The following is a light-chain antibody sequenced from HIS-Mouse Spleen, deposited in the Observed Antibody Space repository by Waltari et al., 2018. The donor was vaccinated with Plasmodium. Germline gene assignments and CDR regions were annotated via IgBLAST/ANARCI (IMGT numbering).Light chain of an antibody. J-gene: IGKJ1*01. CDR3: QQYNNWPRGT. CDR2: GAS. V-gene: IGKV3-15*01. Sequence: EIVMTQSPATLSVSPGERATLSCRASQRVSSNLAWYQQKPGQAPRLLIYGASTRATGIPAMYSGSGSGTEFTLTISSMQSEDFAVYYCQQYNNWPRGTFGQGTKVEIK. CDR1: QRVSSN.